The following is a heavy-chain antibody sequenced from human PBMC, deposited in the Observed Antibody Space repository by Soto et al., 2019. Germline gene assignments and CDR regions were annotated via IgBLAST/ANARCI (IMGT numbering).Heavy chain of an antibody. D-gene: IGHD3-9*01. CDR2: INARWSI. CDR3: ARESHDILTGPPWVWYFDL. V-gene: IGHV4-34*01. J-gene: IGHJ2*01. Sequence: QVQLQQWGAGPLRPLETLSLTCGVSGGSFSGYYWAWIRQSPGKGLEWIGEINARWSINYNPSLKSRVSISVDTSKNHYSLNLRSVTAADTAVYYCARESHDILTGPPWVWYFDLWGRGTLVTVSS. CDR1: GGSFSGYY.